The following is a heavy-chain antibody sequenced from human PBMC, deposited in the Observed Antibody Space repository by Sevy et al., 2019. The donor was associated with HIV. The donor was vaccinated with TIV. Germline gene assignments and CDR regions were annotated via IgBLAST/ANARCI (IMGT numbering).Heavy chain of an antibody. CDR3: ASHYYDSTGYYYPLDY. Sequence: GGSLRLSCTASGFTFSNYAMYWARQAPGKGLEWVAVISYDGNNKDYADSVKGRFTISRDNSKNTLYLQMNSLRADDTAVYYCASHYYDSTGYYYPLDYWGQGTLVTVSS. J-gene: IGHJ4*02. CDR2: ISYDGNNK. V-gene: IGHV3-30*04. D-gene: IGHD3-22*01. CDR1: GFTFSNYA.